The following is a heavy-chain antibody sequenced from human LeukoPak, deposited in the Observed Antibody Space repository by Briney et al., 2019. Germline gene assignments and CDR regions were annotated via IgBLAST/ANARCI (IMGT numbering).Heavy chain of an antibody. CDR2: ISPGGAI. J-gene: IGHJ4*02. CDR3: AKRMGTIGTSGFDD. CDR1: GLTLGSCA. Sequence: GGSLRLSCAASGLTLGSCAMSWVRQAPGKGPEWVSSISPGGAIYDADSVKGRFTIPRDNSKNTLFLQMNSLRVEDTAVYYCAKRMGTIGTSGFDDWGQGTLVTVSS. V-gene: IGHV3-23*01. D-gene: IGHD1-1*01.